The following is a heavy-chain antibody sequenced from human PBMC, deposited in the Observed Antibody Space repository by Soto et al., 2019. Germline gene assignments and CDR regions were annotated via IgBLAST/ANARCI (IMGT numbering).Heavy chain of an antibody. J-gene: IGHJ4*02. Sequence: PGGSLRLSCAASGFTFSGSAIHWVRQASGKGLEWVGRIRSRGNNYATAYAASVQGRFTISRDDSKNTAYLQMNSLKTEDTAVYYCTGLRLLTYPPFDYWGQGTLVTVSS. V-gene: IGHV3-73*01. CDR2: IRSRGNNYAT. D-gene: IGHD3-3*01. CDR1: GFTFSGSA. CDR3: TGLRLLTYPPFDY.